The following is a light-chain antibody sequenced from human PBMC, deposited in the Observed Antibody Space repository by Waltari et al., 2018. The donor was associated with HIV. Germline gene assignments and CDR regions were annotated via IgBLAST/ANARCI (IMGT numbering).Light chain of an antibody. V-gene: IGKV1-39*01. J-gene: IGKJ4*01. Sequence: DIQMTQSPSSLSASVGDRVTITCRASQIISSHLNWFQQRPGKAPNLLIYAASNLQNGVPSRFSGSGSGTEFNLTISSLQPEDFAIYYCQQTHNTPLTFGGGTKVDI. CDR1: QIISSH. CDR2: AAS. CDR3: QQTHNTPLT.